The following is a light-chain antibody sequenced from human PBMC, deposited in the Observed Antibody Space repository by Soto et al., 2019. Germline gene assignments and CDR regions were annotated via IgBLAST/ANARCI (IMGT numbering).Light chain of an antibody. CDR2: AVS. CDR1: SSDVGNYNL. CDR3: CSYAGSSTLMV. V-gene: IGLV2-23*02. J-gene: IGLJ2*01. Sequence: QSVLTQPASVSGSPGQSITISCTGTSSDVGNYNLVSWYQHHPGKVPKLMIYAVSKRPSGVSTRFSGSKSGNTASLTISGLQAEDEADYFCCSYAGSSTLMVFGGGTKVTVL.